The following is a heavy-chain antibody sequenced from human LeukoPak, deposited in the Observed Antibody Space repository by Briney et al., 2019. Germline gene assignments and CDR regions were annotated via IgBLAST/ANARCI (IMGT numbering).Heavy chain of an antibody. V-gene: IGHV3-30*03. J-gene: IGHJ4*02. CDR2: ISIDGNKK. CDR1: GFTFSSYG. D-gene: IGHD3-3*01. Sequence: GRSLRLSCAAPGFTFSSYGMHWVRQAPGKGLDWVAVISIDGNKKYYADSVRGRFTVSRDNSKNTLYLQMNSLRAGDTAVYYCALTDFWSGYSLDYWGQGTLVTVSS. CDR3: ALTDFWSGYSLDY.